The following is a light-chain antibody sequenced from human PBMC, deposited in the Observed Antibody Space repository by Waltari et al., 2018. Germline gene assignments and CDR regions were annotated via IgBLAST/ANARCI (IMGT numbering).Light chain of an antibody. CDR1: SSDVGGYNY. CDR3: SSYTSSSTGV. V-gene: IGLV2-14*03. Sequence: QSALTQPASVSGSPGQSITIPCTGTSSDVGGYNYFSWYQQHPGKAPKLMIYDVSNRPSGVSNRFSGSKSGNTASLTISGLQAEDEADYYCSSYTSSSTGVFGGGTKLTVL. J-gene: IGLJ2*01. CDR2: DVS.